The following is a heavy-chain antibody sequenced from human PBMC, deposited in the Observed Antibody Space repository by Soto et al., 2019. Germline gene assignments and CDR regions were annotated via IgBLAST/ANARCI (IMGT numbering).Heavy chain of an antibody. CDR2: IYPGDSDT. Sequence: PGESMKISCKGSGYSFTSYWIGWVRQMPGKGLEWMGIIYPGDSDTRYSPSFQGQVTISADKSISTAYLQWSSLKASDTAMYYCARRNSNRDSYYSGMDAWGQETTVTVSS. CDR3: ARRNSNRDSYYSGMDA. D-gene: IGHD4-4*01. CDR1: GYSFTSYW. V-gene: IGHV5-51*01. J-gene: IGHJ6*02.